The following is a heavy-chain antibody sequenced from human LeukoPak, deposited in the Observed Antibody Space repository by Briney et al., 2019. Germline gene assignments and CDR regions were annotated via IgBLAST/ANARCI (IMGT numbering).Heavy chain of an antibody. J-gene: IGHJ4*02. D-gene: IGHD2-2*01. CDR1: GFTFSNYW. V-gene: IGHV3-74*03. CDR3: ARDRYCTTTRCSDY. CDR2: ISTDGSST. Sequence: GASLRLSCAASGFTFSNYWMHWVRQAPGKGLVWVSRISTDGSSTTYADSVKGRFTISRDNAKNTLYLEMNSLRAEDTAVYYCARDRYCTTTRCSDYWGQGTLVTVSS.